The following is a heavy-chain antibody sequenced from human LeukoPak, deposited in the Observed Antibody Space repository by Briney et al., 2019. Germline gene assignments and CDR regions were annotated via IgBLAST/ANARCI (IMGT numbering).Heavy chain of an antibody. CDR3: ARDAGTVQLECTFDY. Sequence: SETLSLTCTVSGGSISSGSYYWSWIRQPAGTGLEWIGRIYTSGSTNYNPSLKSRVTMSVDTSKNQFSLKLSSVTAADTAVYYCARDAGTVQLECTFDYWGQGTLVTVSS. J-gene: IGHJ4*02. D-gene: IGHD1-1*01. CDR2: IYTSGST. V-gene: IGHV4-61*02. CDR1: GGSISSGSYY.